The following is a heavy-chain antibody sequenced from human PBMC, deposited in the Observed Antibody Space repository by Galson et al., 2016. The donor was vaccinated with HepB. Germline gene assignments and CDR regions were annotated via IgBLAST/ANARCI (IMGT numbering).Heavy chain of an antibody. CDR3: ARRTVVPTAGNWFDP. CDR1: GYSISSGYY. J-gene: IGHJ5*02. Sequence: ETLSLTCAVSGYSISSGYYWGWIRQSPGKGLEWIGSIWHAGNTFYNPSLRSRVSLSVDTSKNQFSLRLTSVTAADTAVYYCARRTVVPTAGNWFDPWGQGTLVTVSS. D-gene: IGHD2-2*01. V-gene: IGHV4-38-2*01. CDR2: IWHAGNT.